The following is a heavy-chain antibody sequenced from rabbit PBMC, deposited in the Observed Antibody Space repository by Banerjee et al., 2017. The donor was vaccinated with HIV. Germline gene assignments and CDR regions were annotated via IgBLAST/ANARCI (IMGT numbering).Heavy chain of an antibody. CDR3: AREIPATGSGAYNL. J-gene: IGHJ4*01. CDR1: GFSFSSGYD. CDR2: IYTGSGST. Sequence: QEQLVESGGGLVKPGASLTLTCKASGFSFSSGYDMCWVRQAPGKGLEWIACIYTGSGSTYYANWAKGRFTVSKTSSTTVTLQMTSLTAADTATYFCAREIPATGSGAYNLWGQGTLVTVS. D-gene: IGHD1-1*01. V-gene: IGHV1S45*01.